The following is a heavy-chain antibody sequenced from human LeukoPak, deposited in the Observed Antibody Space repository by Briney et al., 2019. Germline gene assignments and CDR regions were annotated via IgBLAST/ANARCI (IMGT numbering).Heavy chain of an antibody. CDR2: ISSSSSYI. J-gene: IGHJ5*02. CDR3: ARGKYYYGSGMLRGVPFDP. D-gene: IGHD3-10*01. V-gene: IGHV3-21*01. Sequence: GGSLRLSCAASGFTFSSYSMNWVRQAPGKGLEWDSSISSSSSYIYYADSVKGRFTISRDNAKNSLYLQMNSLRAEDTAVYYCARGKYYYGSGMLRGVPFDPWGQGTLVTVSS. CDR1: GFTFSSYS.